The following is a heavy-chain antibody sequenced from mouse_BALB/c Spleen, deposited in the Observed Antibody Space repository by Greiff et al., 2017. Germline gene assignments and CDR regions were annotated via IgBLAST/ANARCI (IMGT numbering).Heavy chain of an antibody. D-gene: IGHD3-1*01. CDR1: GFTFSSFG. J-gene: IGHJ2*01. CDR3: AISGRHWYYFDY. CDR2: ISSGSSTI. Sequence: EVQLVESGGGLVQPGGSRKLSCAASGFTFSSFGMHWVRQAPEKGLEWVSYISSGSSTIYYADTVKGRFTISRDNPKNTLFLQMTSLRSEDTAMYYCAISGRHWYYFDYWGQGTTLTVSS. V-gene: IGHV5-17*02.